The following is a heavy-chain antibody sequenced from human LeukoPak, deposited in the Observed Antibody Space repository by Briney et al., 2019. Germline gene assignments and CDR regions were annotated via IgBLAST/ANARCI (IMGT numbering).Heavy chain of an antibody. CDR1: GFTFSAYA. V-gene: IGHV3-30*01. CDR3: ARGPGPIAGAKNPFDI. Sequence: GRSLRLSCAASGFTFSAYAMHWVRQAPGKGLEWVAVISYDGSNKYYADSVKGRFTISGDKSKETLYLQMNSLRPEDTAVYYCARGPGPIAGAKNPFDIWGQGTMVTVSS. CDR2: ISYDGSNK. D-gene: IGHD1-26*01. J-gene: IGHJ3*02.